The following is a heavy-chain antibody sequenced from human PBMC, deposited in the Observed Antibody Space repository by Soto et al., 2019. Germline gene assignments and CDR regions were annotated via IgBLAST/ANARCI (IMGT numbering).Heavy chain of an antibody. D-gene: IGHD2-15*01. CDR1: GFTFSSYD. J-gene: IGHJ4*02. CDR2: VTPLGTTT. CDR3: AKSPRRGGQREEYDY. Sequence: EVQLLESGGGLIRPGGSLRLSCAASGFTFSSYDMSWVRQTPGRGLECVSTVTPLGTTTSYADSVKGRFTISRDNSKNTLYLQLNSLRDEDTALYYCAKSPRRGGQREEYDYWGQGTLVTVSS. V-gene: IGHV3-23*01.